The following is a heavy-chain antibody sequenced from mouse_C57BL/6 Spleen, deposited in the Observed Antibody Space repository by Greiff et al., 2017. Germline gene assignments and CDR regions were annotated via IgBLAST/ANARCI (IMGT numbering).Heavy chain of an antibody. D-gene: IGHD1-1*01. CDR2: IDPSDSYT. V-gene: IGHV1-69*01. Sequence: VQLQQSGAELVMPGASVKLSCKASGYTFTSYWMHWVKQRPGQGLEWIGEIDPSDSYTNYNQKFKGKSTLTVDKSSSTAYMQLSSLTSEDSAVYYCARKAYYYGSSYGYFDVWGTGTTVTVSS. CDR1: GYTFTSYW. J-gene: IGHJ1*03. CDR3: ARKAYYYGSSYGYFDV.